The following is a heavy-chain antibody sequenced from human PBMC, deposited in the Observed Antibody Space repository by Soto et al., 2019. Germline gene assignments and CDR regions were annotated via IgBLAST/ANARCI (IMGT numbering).Heavy chain of an antibody. CDR2: INAGNGNT. D-gene: IGHD6-13*01. J-gene: IGHJ6*02. CDR1: GYTFTSYG. CDR3: AATTEESSSSWHPGYYYYGMDV. Sequence: ASVKVSCKASGYTFTSYGISWVRQAPGQGLEWMGWINAGNGNTKYSQKFQGRVTITRDTSTSTAYMELSSLRSEDTAVYYCAATTEESSSSWHPGYYYYGMDVWGQGTTVTVSS. V-gene: IGHV1-18*04.